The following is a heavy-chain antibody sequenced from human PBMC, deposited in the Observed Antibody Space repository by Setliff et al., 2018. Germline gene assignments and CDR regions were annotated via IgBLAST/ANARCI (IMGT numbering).Heavy chain of an antibody. CDR3: ARGTDYHGSGSYWAKDV. CDR2: INPRTGVT. V-gene: IGHV1-2*06. Sequence: ASVKVSCKASGYTFTNYYIHWVRQAPGQGLEWMGRINPRTGVTNYAQKFQGRVTMTRDTSITTVYMDLSSLKSDDTAVYYCARGTDYHGSGSYWAKDVWGKGTTVTVSS. D-gene: IGHD3-10*01. J-gene: IGHJ6*04. CDR1: GYTFTNYY.